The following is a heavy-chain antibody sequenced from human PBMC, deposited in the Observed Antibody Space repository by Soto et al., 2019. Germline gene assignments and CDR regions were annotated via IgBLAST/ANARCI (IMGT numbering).Heavy chain of an antibody. CDR2: IKYDGSKE. CDR1: GFIFSTSW. V-gene: IGHV3-7*03. CDR3: ARGASGSWGF. D-gene: IGHD2-15*01. J-gene: IGHJ1*01. Sequence: EVQVVESGGDLVQPGGSLILSCAASGFIFSTSWMSWVHQAPGKGLEWVSNIKYDGSKEYYVDSVKGRFTISRDNDRKSLYRQMNSLRAEDTAVYYCARGASGSWGFGGQGTLVPVSS.